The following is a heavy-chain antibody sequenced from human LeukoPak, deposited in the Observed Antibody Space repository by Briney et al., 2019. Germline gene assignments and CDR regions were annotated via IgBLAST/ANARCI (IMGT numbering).Heavy chain of an antibody. CDR1: GGSFSGYY. CDR2: INHSGST. CDR3: ARGRGYDFWGGYYTGSRFDP. D-gene: IGHD3-3*01. J-gene: IGHJ5*02. Sequence: SETLSLTCAVYGGSFSGYYWSWIRQPPGKGLEWIGEINHSGSTNYNPSLKSRVTISVDTSKNQFSLKLSSVTAADTAVYYCARGRGYDFWGGYYTGSRFDPWGRGTLVTVSS. V-gene: IGHV4-34*01.